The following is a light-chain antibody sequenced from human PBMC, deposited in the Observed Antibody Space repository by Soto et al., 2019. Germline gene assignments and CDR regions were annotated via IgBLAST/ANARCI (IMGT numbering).Light chain of an antibody. V-gene: IGKV3-15*01. J-gene: IGKJ5*01. CDR3: QQYNKWPLIT. CDR1: QSVSSN. CDR2: DAS. Sequence: EIVLTQSPGTLSLSPGERATLSCRASQSVSSNLAWYQQKPGQAPRLLIFDASTRATGIPARFSGSGSGTEFTLTISGLQSEDFAIYYCQQYNKWPLITFGQGTRLEIK.